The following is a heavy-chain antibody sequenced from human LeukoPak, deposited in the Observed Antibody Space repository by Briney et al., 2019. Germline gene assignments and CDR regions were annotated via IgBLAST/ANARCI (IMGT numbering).Heavy chain of an antibody. D-gene: IGHD6-19*01. CDR1: GFTFDDYA. Sequence: PGGSLRLSCAASGFTFDDYAMHWVRQAPGKGLEWVSGISWNSGSIGYADSVKGRFTISRDNAKNSLYLQMNSLRAEDTALYYCAKDAGPSSGWLSLVDYWGQGTLVTVSS. V-gene: IGHV3-9*01. CDR3: AKDAGPSSGWLSLVDY. CDR2: ISWNSGSI. J-gene: IGHJ4*02.